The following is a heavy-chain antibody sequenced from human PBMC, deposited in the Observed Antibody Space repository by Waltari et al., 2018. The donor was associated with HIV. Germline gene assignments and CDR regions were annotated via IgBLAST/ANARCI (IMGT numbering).Heavy chain of an antibody. V-gene: IGHV3-15*01. CDR3: TVPRSGSSGFFY. CDR2: IKSKSVGETT. Sequence: EVLLVESGGGLVKPGGTLRLSWAASGFIFPNFWTTWVRQVPGKGLEWVGRIKSKSVGETTDYAASVRGRFTVSRDDSKNTLFLQMNNLKIEDTGIYYCTVPRSGSSGFFYWGQGILVTVSS. D-gene: IGHD3-22*01. J-gene: IGHJ4*02. CDR1: GFIFPNFW.